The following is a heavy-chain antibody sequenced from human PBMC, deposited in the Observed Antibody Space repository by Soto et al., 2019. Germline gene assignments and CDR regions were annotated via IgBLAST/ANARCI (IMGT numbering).Heavy chain of an antibody. D-gene: IGHD3-10*01. Sequence: EVQLVESGGGLVQPGGSLRLSCAASGFTFSGYWMCWVRQAPGKGLEWVANIEQDGSDIHYLDSVKGRFTISRDNAKDSLYLQMNSLRAEDTAVYYCVREDYYGSGSLFWGQGTLVTVSS. CDR3: VREDYYGSGSLF. CDR2: IEQDGSDI. V-gene: IGHV3-7*04. J-gene: IGHJ4*02. CDR1: GFTFSGYW.